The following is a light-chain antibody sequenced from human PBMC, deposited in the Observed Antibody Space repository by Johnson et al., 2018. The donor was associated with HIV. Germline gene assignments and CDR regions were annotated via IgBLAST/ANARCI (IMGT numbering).Light chain of an antibody. Sequence: QPVLTQPPSVSAAPGQKVTISCSGSSSNIGNNYVSWYQQLPGTAPKLLIYENNKRPSGIPDRFSGSKSGASATLGITGLQTGDEADYYCGTWDNSLSAGVVGSGTKVTVL. CDR3: GTWDNSLSAGV. CDR1: SSNIGNNY. CDR2: ENN. J-gene: IGLJ1*01. V-gene: IGLV1-51*02.